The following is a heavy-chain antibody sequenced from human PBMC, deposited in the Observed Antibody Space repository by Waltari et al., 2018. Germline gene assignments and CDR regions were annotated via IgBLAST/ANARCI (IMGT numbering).Heavy chain of an antibody. J-gene: IGHJ4*02. CDR3: ARDRGLESRDGPEYYFDY. CDR2: IYSSGTS. V-gene: IGHV4-59*01. D-gene: IGHD3-10*01. CDR1: GGSIASYF. Sequence: QVQLQQSGPGLVKPSETLSLTCSVSGGSIASYFWSWIRQPPGKGLEWIGYIYSSGTSNSNPSLQSRVTISVDKSKNQFSLKLSSVTAADTAVYYCARDRGLESRDGPEYYFDYWGQGTLVTVSS.